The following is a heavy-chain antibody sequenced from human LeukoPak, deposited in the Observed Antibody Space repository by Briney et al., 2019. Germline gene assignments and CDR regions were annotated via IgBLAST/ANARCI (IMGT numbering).Heavy chain of an antibody. CDR2: INTNTGNP. D-gene: IGHD3-22*01. CDR1: GYTFTSYA. Sequence: ASVKVSCKASGYTFTSYAMNWVRQAPGQGLEWMGWINTNTGNPTYAQGFTGRFVFSLDTSVSTAYLQISSLKAEDTAVYYCARSYYYDSSGRRPRSHYYGMDVWGQGTTVTVSS. CDR3: ARSYYYDSSGRRPRSHYYGMDV. J-gene: IGHJ6*02. V-gene: IGHV7-4-1*02.